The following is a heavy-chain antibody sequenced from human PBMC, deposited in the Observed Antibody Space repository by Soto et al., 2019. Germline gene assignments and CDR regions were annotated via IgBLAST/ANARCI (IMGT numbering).Heavy chain of an antibody. CDR3: TTAQYYDFWSGYQLYYFDY. V-gene: IGHV3-15*07. J-gene: IGHJ4*02. D-gene: IGHD3-3*01. CDR2: IKSKTDGGTT. Sequence: GGSLRLSCAASGFTFSNAWMNWVRQAPGKGLEWVGRIKSKTDGGTTDYAAPVKGRFTISRDDSKNTLYLQMNSLKTEDTAVYYCTTAQYYDFWSGYQLYYFDYWGQGTLVTVSS. CDR1: GFTFSNAW.